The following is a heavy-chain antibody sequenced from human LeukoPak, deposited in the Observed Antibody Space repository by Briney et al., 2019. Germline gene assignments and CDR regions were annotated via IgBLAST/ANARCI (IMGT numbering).Heavy chain of an antibody. CDR2: INIGGTNT. CDR1: GLTFSDYY. Sequence: GRSLRLSCAASGLTFSDYYMSWIRQAPGKGLEWLSYINIGGTNTHYADSVKGRFTISRDNAKKSLYLEMTNLRAEDTAVYYCATDGAGFDTWGPGVLVTVSS. CDR3: ATDGAGFDT. V-gene: IGHV3-11*01. J-gene: IGHJ5*02.